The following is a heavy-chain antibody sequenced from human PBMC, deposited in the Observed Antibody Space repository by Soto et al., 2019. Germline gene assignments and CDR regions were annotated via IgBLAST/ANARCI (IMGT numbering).Heavy chain of an antibody. CDR1: GFSLTTGGVG. V-gene: IGHV2-5*02. J-gene: IGHJ5*02. CDR2: IYWDNDR. Sequence: QITLKESGPLLVEPTQTLTLTCSFSGFSLTTGGVGVGWLRQAPGKALECLGIIYWDNDRRYNPSLKERLTITXDXSXNXXVLTMTYMEPVDTATYYFAHRVPYSSFWDGGWFDTWGQGTLVTVS. CDR3: AHRVPYSSFWDGGWFDT. D-gene: IGHD2-21*01.